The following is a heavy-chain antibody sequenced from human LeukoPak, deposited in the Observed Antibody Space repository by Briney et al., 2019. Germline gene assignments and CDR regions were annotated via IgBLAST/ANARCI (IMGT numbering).Heavy chain of an antibody. Sequence: SETLSLTCTVSGGSTSSYYWSWIRQPPGKGLEWIGYIYYSGSTNYNPSLKSRVTISVDTSKNQFSLKLSSVTAADTAVYYCARHIGQYGDSGAFDYWGQGTLVTVSS. J-gene: IGHJ4*02. D-gene: IGHD4-17*01. CDR2: IYYSGST. CDR3: ARHIGQYGDSGAFDY. CDR1: GGSTSSYY. V-gene: IGHV4-59*08.